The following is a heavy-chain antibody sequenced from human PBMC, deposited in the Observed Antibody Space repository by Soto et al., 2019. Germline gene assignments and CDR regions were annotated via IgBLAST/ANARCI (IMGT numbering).Heavy chain of an antibody. D-gene: IGHD3-9*01. J-gene: IGHJ6*02. CDR2: VSSSGNT. CDR1: GGSISSGDYY. Sequence: PSETLSLTCTVSGGSISSGDYYWSWIRQPVGKGLEWIGRVSSSGNTNANPTLNSRATMSIDTSKNQFSLRLRSVTAADTAVYYCARADYEILTGSYAMDVWGQGTTVTVSS. V-gene: IGHV4-61*02. CDR3: ARADYEILTGSYAMDV.